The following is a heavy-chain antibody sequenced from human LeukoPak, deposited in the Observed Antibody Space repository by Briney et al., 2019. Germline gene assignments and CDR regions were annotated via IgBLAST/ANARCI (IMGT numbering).Heavy chain of an antibody. Sequence: GGSLRLSCAASGFTVSSNYMSWVRKAPGKGLEGVSVIYSGGSTYYADSVKGRFTISRDNSKNTLYLQMNSLRAEDTAVYYCARAPSYYYDSSGYFHFDYWGQGTLVTVSS. CDR2: IYSGGST. V-gene: IGHV3-53*01. CDR3: ARAPSYYYDSSGYFHFDY. D-gene: IGHD3-22*01. J-gene: IGHJ4*02. CDR1: GFTVSSNY.